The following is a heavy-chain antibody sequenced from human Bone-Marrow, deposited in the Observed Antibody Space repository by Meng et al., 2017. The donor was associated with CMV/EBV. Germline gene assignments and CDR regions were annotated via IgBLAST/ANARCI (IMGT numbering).Heavy chain of an antibody. V-gene: IGHV3-11*01. J-gene: IGHJ4*02. CDR3: ARSLSGYCLFDD. CDR2: ISSSGSTI. D-gene: IGHD3-22*01. CDR1: GFSFSDYY. Sequence: GGSLRLSCAASGFSFSDYYLSWIRQAPGKGLEWVSYISSSGSTIYYADSVKGRFTISRDNAKNSLYRQMNSLRAEDTAVYYCARSLSGYCLFDDWGQGTLVTVSS.